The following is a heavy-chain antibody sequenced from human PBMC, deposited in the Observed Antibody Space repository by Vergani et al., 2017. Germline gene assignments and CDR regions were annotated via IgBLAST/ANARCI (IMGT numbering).Heavy chain of an antibody. V-gene: IGHV1-46*01. Sequence: QVQLVQSGAEVKKPGASVKVSCKASGYTFTSYYMHWVRQAPGQGLEWMGIINPSGGSTSYAQKCQGRVTMTRDTATSTVYMELSSLRSEDTAVYYCARDQWELLSFDYWGQGTLVTVSS. J-gene: IGHJ4*02. CDR2: INPSGGST. CDR1: GYTFTSYY. CDR3: ARDQWELLSFDY. D-gene: IGHD1-26*01.